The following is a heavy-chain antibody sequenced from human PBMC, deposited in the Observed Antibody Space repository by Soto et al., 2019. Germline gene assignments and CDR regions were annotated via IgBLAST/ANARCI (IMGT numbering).Heavy chain of an antibody. CDR1: GFTFSGSA. J-gene: IGHJ3*02. V-gene: IGHV3-73*01. CDR2: IRSKANSYAT. Sequence: SLRLSCAASGFTFSGSAMHWVRQASGKGLEWVGRIRSKANSYATAYAASVKGRFTISRDDSKNTAYLQMNSLKTEDTAVYYCTRICTNGVCPLDAFDIWGQGTMVTVSS. CDR3: TRICTNGVCPLDAFDI. D-gene: IGHD2-8*01.